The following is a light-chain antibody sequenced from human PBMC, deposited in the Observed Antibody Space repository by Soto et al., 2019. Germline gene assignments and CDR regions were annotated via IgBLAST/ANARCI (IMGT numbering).Light chain of an antibody. J-gene: IGKJ2*01. CDR2: DTS. CDR1: EGVSAY. CDR3: QLRNTFMYT. Sequence: DIVLTQTPATLSLSPGERATFSCRASEGVSAYLNWYQHKPGQPPRLLIYDTSKRATGIPDRFSGSRSRTDYTLTISSLESEDFAVYYYQLRNTFMYTFGQGAKLEIK. V-gene: IGKV3D-11*01.